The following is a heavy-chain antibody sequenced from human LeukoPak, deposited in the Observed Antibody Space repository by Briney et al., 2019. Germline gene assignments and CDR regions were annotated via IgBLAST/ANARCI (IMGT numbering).Heavy chain of an antibody. V-gene: IGHV3-66*01. CDR3: ARGRYKSSSWPRKFDY. J-gene: IGHJ4*02. D-gene: IGHD6-13*01. Sequence: GGSLRLSCAASGFTVSSNYMNWVRQAPGKGLEWVSVIYTGGTTYYADSVKGRFTISRDNSKNTLYLQMNSLRAEDTALYYCARGRYKSSSWPRKFDYWGQGTLVTVSS. CDR2: IYTGGTT. CDR1: GFTVSSNY.